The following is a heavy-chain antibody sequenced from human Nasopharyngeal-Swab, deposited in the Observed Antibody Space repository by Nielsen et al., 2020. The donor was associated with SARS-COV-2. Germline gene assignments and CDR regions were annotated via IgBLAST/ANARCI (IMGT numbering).Heavy chain of an antibody. D-gene: IGHD3-10*01. CDR2: ISYDGSNK. J-gene: IGHJ4*02. CDR3: AKERFYSGSGKYPRDFDY. CDR1: GFTFSNYG. Sequence: GESLKISCVASGFTFSNYGMHWVRQAPGKGLEWAAIISYDGSNKYHADSVKGRFTISKDNSKNTLYLQMSSLRADDTAVYYCAKERFYSGSGKYPRDFDYWGQGTLVTVSS. V-gene: IGHV3-30*18.